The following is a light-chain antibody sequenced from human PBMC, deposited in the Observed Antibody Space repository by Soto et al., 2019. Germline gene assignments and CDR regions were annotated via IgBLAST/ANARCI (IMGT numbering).Light chain of an antibody. J-gene: IGLJ1*01. CDR1: SSDVGGYNY. CDR2: EVS. Sequence: QSALTQPPSASGSPGQSVTISCTGTSSDVGGYNYVSWYQQHPGKAPKLMIYEVSKRPSGVPDRFSGSKSGNTASLPVSGLQAEDEADYYCRSYAGSNNYVFGTGTKVTVL. V-gene: IGLV2-8*01. CDR3: RSYAGSNNYV.